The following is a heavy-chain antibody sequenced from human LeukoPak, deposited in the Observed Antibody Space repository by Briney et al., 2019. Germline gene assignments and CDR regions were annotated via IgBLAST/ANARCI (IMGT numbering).Heavy chain of an antibody. D-gene: IGHD4-17*01. CDR1: GYTLTELS. CDR3: ATVTKTPPYGASLGAFDI. Sequence: ASVTVSCTVSGYTLTELSMHWVRQAPGKGLEWMGGFDPEDGETIYAQKFQGRVTMTEDTSTDTAYMELSSLRSEDTAVYYCATVTKTPPYGASLGAFDIWGQGTMVTVSS. V-gene: IGHV1-24*01. CDR2: FDPEDGET. J-gene: IGHJ3*02.